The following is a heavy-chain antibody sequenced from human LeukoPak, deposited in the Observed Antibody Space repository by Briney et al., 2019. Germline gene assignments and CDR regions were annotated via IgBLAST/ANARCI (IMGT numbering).Heavy chain of an antibody. CDR1: GGSISNYY. CDR3: ARTTEDCSSTSCYQYWFDP. Sequence: SETLSLTCTVSGGSISNYYWSWIRQPPGKGLEWIGYIYYSGSTNYHPSLKSRVTISVDTSKNQISLKVRSATAADTAVYYCARTTEDCSSTSCYQYWFDPWGQGTLVTVSS. V-gene: IGHV4-59*01. J-gene: IGHJ5*02. CDR2: IYYSGST. D-gene: IGHD2-2*01.